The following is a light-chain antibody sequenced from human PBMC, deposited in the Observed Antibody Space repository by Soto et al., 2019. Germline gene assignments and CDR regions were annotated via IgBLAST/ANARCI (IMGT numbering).Light chain of an antibody. V-gene: IGLV2-14*03. Sequence: QSALTQPASVSGSPGQSITISCTGASTDVDGYDYVSWYQQHPGQAPKLMIYDVNNRPSGVSYRFSGSKSGDTASLTISGLQAEDDADYYCSSSTSSAPFYVFGTGTELTVL. CDR3: SSSTSSAPFYV. CDR2: DVN. J-gene: IGLJ1*01. CDR1: STDVDGYDY.